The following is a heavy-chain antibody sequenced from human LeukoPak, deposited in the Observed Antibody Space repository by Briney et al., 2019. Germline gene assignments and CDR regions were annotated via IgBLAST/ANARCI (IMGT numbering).Heavy chain of an antibody. CDR1: GGSISSSSYY. Sequence: SETLSLTCTVSGGSISSSSYYWGWIRQPPGKGLEWIGEINHSGSTNYNPSLKSRVTISVDTSENQFSLKLSSVTAADTAVYYCARGLQGLLWFGESRGGDYFDYWGQGTLVTVSS. V-gene: IGHV4-39*07. D-gene: IGHD3-10*01. CDR3: ARGLQGLLWFGESRGGDYFDY. J-gene: IGHJ4*02. CDR2: INHSGST.